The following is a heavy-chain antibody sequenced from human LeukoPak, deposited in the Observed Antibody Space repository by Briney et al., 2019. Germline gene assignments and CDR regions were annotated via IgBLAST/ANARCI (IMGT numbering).Heavy chain of an antibody. J-gene: IGHJ4*02. Sequence: GGSLRLSCAASGFTFSSYTMNWVRQAPGKGLEWVAAISSSSRDIFYADSVRGRFSISRDNAKNSLYLQMNSLRAEDTALYYCARDGVRYYDSSGYAYFDYWGQGTLVTVSS. CDR3: ARDGVRYYDSSGYAYFDY. V-gene: IGHV3-21*04. D-gene: IGHD3-22*01. CDR1: GFTFSSYT. CDR2: ISSSSRDI.